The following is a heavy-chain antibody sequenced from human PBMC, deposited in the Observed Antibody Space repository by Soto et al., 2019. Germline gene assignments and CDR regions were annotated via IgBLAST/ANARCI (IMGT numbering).Heavy chain of an antibody. J-gene: IGHJ6*03. CDR2: IYWDDDK. V-gene: IGHV2-5*02. D-gene: IGHD3-10*01. CDR1: RFSFTTSGEA. Sequence: SGPTPVNPPQTLTLTCTFSRFSFTTSGEAVGWIRQPPGKALEWLALIYWDDDKRSSPSLKSRLTITKDTSKNQVVLTMTNMDPVDTATYYCAHIPGSGQLLYSYYYYLDVWGKGTTVTVSS. CDR3: AHIPGSGQLLYSYYYYLDV.